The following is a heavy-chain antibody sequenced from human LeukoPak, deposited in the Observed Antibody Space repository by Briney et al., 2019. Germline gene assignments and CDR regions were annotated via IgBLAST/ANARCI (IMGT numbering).Heavy chain of an antibody. J-gene: IGHJ4*02. V-gene: IGHV3-48*03. CDR2: ISGSGSTI. CDR1: GFTFSNYE. CDR3: ARVFLYWSSYGEYLDS. Sequence: GGSLRLSCAASGFTFSNYEMNWVRQAPGKGLEWVSYISGSGSTIYYTDSVKGRFTISRDNAKNSLYLQMNSLRAEDTAVYYCARVFLYWSSYGEYLDSWGQGTLVTVSS. D-gene: IGHD5-18*01.